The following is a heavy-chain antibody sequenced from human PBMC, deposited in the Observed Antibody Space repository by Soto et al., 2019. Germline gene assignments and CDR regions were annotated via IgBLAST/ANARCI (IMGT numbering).Heavy chain of an antibody. J-gene: IGHJ6*02. Sequence: GESLKISCKASGYNFTAFWIHWVRQMPGKGLEWLGKIDPSDSYTNYSPSFQGQVTISADKSITTAYLQWSSLKASDTAMYYCARRIAASPRHYHGMDVWGQGTTVTVSS. V-gene: IGHV5-10-1*04. CDR2: IDPSDSYT. CDR3: ARRIAASPRHYHGMDV. D-gene: IGHD6-6*01. CDR1: GYNFTAFW.